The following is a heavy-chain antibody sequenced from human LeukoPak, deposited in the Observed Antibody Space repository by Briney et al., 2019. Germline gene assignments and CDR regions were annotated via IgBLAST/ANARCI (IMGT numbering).Heavy chain of an antibody. D-gene: IGHD1-26*01. V-gene: IGHV4-4*07. Sequence: SETLSLTCTVSGGSLSSYYWSWIRQPAGKGLEWIGRIYTSGSTNYNPSLKSRVTMSVDTSKNQFSLKLSSVTAADTAVYYCARASPTLGGGAIDYWGQGTLVTVSS. J-gene: IGHJ4*02. CDR2: IYTSGST. CDR3: ARASPTLGGGAIDY. CDR1: GGSLSSYY.